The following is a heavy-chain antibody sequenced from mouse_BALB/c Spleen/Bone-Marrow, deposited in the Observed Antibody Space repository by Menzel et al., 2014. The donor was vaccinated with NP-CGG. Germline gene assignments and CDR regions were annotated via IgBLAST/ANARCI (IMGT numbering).Heavy chain of an antibody. CDR2: IHYSGST. CDR1: GYSITRGYS. V-gene: IGHV3-1*02. D-gene: IGHD2-14*01. J-gene: IGHJ2*01. CDR3: ARLRYDWVDY. Sequence: EVQLQQSGPDLVKPSQSLSIPCTVTGYSITRGYSWNWLRPFPGNTLAWMGYIHYSGSTNYNPSLNSRISITRNTSMNQCILQLNFVTTEYTATEYCARLRYDWVDYLGQVTTPTVSS.